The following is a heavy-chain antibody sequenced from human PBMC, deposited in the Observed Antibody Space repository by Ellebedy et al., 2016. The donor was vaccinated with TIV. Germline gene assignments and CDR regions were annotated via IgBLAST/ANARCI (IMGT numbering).Heavy chain of an antibody. CDR1: RFTFSSYG. CDR3: ARDHIPVVVPAAIAFDP. CDR2: IWYDGSNK. D-gene: IGHD2-2*02. Sequence: PGGSLRLSCAASRFTFSSYGMHWVRQAPGKGLEWVAVIWYDGSNKYYADSVKGRFTISRDNSKNTLYLQMNSLRVEDTAVYYCARDHIPVVVPAAIAFDPWGQGTLVTVSS. V-gene: IGHV3-33*01. J-gene: IGHJ5*02.